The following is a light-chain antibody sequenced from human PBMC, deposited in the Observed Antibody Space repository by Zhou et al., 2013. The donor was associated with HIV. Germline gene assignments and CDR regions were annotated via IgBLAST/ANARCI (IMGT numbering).Light chain of an antibody. J-gene: IGKJ2*01. CDR1: QGIGNY. Sequence: DIQMTQSPSSLSASVGDRVTITCRASQGIGNYLAWYQQKPGRIPKLLIYAASTLHTGVPSRFSGGGSGTDFSLTINGLQPEDIAMYYCQKYSSAPYTFGQGTKAG. CDR3: QKYSSAPYT. V-gene: IGKV1-27*01. CDR2: AAS.